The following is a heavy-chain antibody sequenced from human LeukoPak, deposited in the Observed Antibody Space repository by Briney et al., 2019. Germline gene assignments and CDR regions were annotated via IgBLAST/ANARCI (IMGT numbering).Heavy chain of an antibody. Sequence: PSETLSLTCAVYGGSFSGYYWSWIRQPPGKGLEWIGEINHSGSTNYNPSLKSRVTISVDTSKNQFSLKLSSVTAADTAVYYCARVEYSGYGVDYWGQGTLVTVSS. CDR1: GGSFSGYY. D-gene: IGHD5-12*01. J-gene: IGHJ4*02. CDR3: ARVEYSGYGVDY. CDR2: INHSGST. V-gene: IGHV4-34*01.